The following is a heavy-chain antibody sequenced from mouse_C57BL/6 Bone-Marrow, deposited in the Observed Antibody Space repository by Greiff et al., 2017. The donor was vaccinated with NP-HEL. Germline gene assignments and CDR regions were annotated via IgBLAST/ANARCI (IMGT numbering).Heavy chain of an antibody. J-gene: IGHJ2*01. CDR3: ARNYGNSFDY. CDR2: IDPSDSYT. Sequence: QVQLQQPGAELVRPGTSVKLSCKASGYTFTSYWMHWVKQRPGQGLEWIGVIDPSDSYTNYNQKFKGKGTLTVDTSSSTAYMQLSSLTSEDSAVYYCARNYGNSFDYWGQGTTLTVSS. CDR1: GYTFTSYW. V-gene: IGHV1-59*01. D-gene: IGHD2-1*01.